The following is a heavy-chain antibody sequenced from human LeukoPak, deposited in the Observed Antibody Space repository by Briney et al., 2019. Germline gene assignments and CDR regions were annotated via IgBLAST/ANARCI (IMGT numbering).Heavy chain of an antibody. J-gene: IGHJ3*02. CDR2: IYYSGST. CDR1: GGSISSGDYY. V-gene: IGHV4-31*03. Sequence: TSSETLSLTCTVSGGSISSGDYYWSWIRQRPGKGLEWIGYIYYSGSTYYNPSLKSRVTISVDTSKNQFSLKLSSVTAADTAVYYCARERRYFDWQGGAFDIWGQGTMVTVSS. D-gene: IGHD3-9*01. CDR3: ARERRYFDWQGGAFDI.